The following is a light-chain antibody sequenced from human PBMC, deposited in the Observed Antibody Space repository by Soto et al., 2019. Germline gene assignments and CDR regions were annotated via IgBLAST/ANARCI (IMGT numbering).Light chain of an antibody. V-gene: IGKV3-15*01. J-gene: IGKJ1*01. CDR2: GAS. Sequence: EIVMTQSPATLSVSPGERATLSGRASQSVSSKLAWYQLKPGQAPRLLIYGASTRATDIPARFSGSGSGTDFALTIGSLQSEDFAVYYCQQYNNWPPAFGQGTTVE. CDR3: QQYNNWPPA. CDR1: QSVSSK.